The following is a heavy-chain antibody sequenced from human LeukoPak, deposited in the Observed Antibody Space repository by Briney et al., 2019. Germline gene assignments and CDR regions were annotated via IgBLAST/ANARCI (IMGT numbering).Heavy chain of an antibody. CDR1: GGSISTYY. CDR3: ARTYYYGSGSPLPFDY. D-gene: IGHD3-10*01. CDR2: IFYSGNT. Sequence: SETLSLTCTVSGGSISTYYWSWIRQPPGKGLEWIGYIFYSGNTNYNPSLKSRVTISVDTSKNQFSLKLSSVTAADTAVYYCARTYYYGSGSPLPFDYWGQETLVTVSS. J-gene: IGHJ4*02. V-gene: IGHV4-59*01.